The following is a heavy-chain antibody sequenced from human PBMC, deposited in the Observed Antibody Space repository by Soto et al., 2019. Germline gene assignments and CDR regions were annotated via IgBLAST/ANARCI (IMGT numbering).Heavy chain of an antibody. Sequence: GGSLRLSCAASGFTFSSYGMHWVRQAPGKGLEWVAVISYNGGITYYADSVKGRFTISRDNSKNTLYLQMNSLRTEDTAVYYCAQHRTTYYYDSSGPRPYYYYGMDVWGQGTTVTVSS. CDR2: ISYNGGIT. V-gene: IGHV3-30*18. CDR1: GFTFSSYG. D-gene: IGHD3-22*01. J-gene: IGHJ6*02. CDR3: AQHRTTYYYDSSGPRPYYYYGMDV.